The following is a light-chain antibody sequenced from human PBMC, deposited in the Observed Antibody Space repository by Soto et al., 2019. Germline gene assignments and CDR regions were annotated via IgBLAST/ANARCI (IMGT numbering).Light chain of an antibody. V-gene: IGKV3-15*01. J-gene: IGKJ1*01. CDR2: GAS. Sequence: FTQSPTTLSVSPGERATLSCRASQSVSSNLAWYQQKPGQAPRLLIYGASTRATGIPARFSGSGSGTEFTLTISSLQSEDFAVYYCQQYNNWPPWTFGQGTQGGCQ. CDR1: QSVSSN. CDR3: QQYNNWPPWT.